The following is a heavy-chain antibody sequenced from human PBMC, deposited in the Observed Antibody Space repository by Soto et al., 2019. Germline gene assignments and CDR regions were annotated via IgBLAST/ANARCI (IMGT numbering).Heavy chain of an antibody. D-gene: IGHD6-19*01. CDR2: IWYDGSNK. J-gene: IGHJ4*02. Sequence: QVQLVESGGGVVQPGRSLRLSCAASGFTFSSYGMHWVRQAPGKGLEWGAVIWYDGSNKYYADSVKGRFTISRDNSKNTLYLQMNSLRAEDTAVYYCARDSSGWMGGFDYWGQGTLVTVSS. CDR3: ARDSSGWMGGFDY. CDR1: GFTFSSYG. V-gene: IGHV3-33*01.